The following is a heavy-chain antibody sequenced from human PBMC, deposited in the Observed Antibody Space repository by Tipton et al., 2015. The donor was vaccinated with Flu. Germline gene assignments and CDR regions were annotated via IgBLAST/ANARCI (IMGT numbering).Heavy chain of an antibody. CDR1: GFTFSSSE. CDR2: ISSSGNTM. V-gene: IGHV3-48*03. Sequence: QLVQSGGGLVQPGGSLRLSCAASGFTFSSSEMNWVRQVPGKGLEWLSYISSSGNTMSYTDSVRGRFTISRDNTKKSLYLQLNSLRAEDTAIYYCATPTGDDYWGQGIMVTVSS. J-gene: IGHJ4*02. D-gene: IGHD7-27*01. CDR3: ATPTGDDY.